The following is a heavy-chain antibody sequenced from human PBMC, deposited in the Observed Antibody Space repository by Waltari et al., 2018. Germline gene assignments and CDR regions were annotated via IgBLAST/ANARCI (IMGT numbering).Heavy chain of an antibody. V-gene: IGHV1-18*01. D-gene: IGHD1-26*01. J-gene: IGHJ4*01. CDR2: LSPFSGQT. CDR1: GYSFTTYV. CDR3: ATSYSWNGLEY. Sequence: QIHLVQSGPETQKPGASVKVSCTTSGYSFTTYVISWVRQAPGQGLEWVGWLSPFSGQTHYAQKFQDRVAMTADTAAATAYMELKSLRSDDTAFYYCATSYSWNGLEYWGHGTLVTVSS.